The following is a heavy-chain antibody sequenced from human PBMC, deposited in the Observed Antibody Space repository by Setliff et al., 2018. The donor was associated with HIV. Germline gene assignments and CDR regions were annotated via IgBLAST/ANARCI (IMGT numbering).Heavy chain of an antibody. Sequence: SETLSLTCTVSGGAISTYYWTWIRQPPGKGLEWIGSIYFTGSSDNNPSLKSRVTLSVDTSKHQFSLKLSSVTAADTAVYYCARVQMAYAAFDVWGQGTMVTVSS. J-gene: IGHJ3*01. CDR1: GGAISTYY. CDR3: ARVQMAYAAFDV. V-gene: IGHV4-59*01. CDR2: IYFTGSS. D-gene: IGHD4-17*01.